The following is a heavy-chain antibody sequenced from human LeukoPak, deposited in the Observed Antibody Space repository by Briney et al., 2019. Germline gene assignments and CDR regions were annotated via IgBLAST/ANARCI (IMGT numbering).Heavy chain of an antibody. J-gene: IGHJ3*02. CDR3: ARGRSSSSYDAFDI. Sequence: SVKVSCKASGYTFTSYGISWVRQAPGQGLEWMGRIIPILGIANYAQKFQGRVTITADKSTSTAYMELSSLRAEDTAVFYCARGRSSSSYDAFDIWGQGTMVTVSS. CDR2: IIPILGIA. CDR1: GYTFTSYG. V-gene: IGHV1-69*04. D-gene: IGHD2-2*01.